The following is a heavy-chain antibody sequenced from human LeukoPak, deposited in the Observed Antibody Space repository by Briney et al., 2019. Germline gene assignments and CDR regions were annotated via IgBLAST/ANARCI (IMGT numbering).Heavy chain of an antibody. CDR1: GFTFSSYS. J-gene: IGHJ3*02. V-gene: IGHV3-21*01. CDR2: ISSSSSYI. Sequence: PGGSLRLSCAASGFTFSSYSMNWVRQAPGKGLEWVSSISSSSSYIYYADSVKGRFTISRDNAKNSLYLQMNSLRAEDTAVYYCARDRGERYAFDIWGQGTMVTVSS. CDR3: ARDRGERYAFDI.